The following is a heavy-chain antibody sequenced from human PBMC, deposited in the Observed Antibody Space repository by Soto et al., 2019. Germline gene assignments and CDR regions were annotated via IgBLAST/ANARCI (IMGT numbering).Heavy chain of an antibody. D-gene: IGHD2-2*01. CDR3: ARGPTCYDY. CDR1: GGSFSGYY. CDR2: INHSGST. Sequence: QVQLQQWGAGLLKPSETLSLTCAVYGGSFSGYYWGWIRQPPGKGLEWIGEINHSGSTNYNPSLKTRVTISVDTSKNQFSLKLSSVTAADTAVYYCARGPTCYDYWGQGTLVTVSS. J-gene: IGHJ4*02. V-gene: IGHV4-34*01.